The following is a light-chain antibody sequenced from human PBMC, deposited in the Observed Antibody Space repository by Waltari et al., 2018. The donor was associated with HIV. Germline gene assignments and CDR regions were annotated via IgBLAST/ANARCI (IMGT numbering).Light chain of an antibody. CDR3: QQYRGLPLT. V-gene: IGKV3-20*01. J-gene: IGKJ1*01. CDR1: QNIGSSY. Sequence: EIVLTQSPGTLSLSPGERATLSCRASQNIGSSYLAWYQHKPGQARRLLISGASSRATGIPDRFSGSASGTDFTLTITRLEPEEFAVYYCQQYRGLPLTFGQGTTVEIK. CDR2: GAS.